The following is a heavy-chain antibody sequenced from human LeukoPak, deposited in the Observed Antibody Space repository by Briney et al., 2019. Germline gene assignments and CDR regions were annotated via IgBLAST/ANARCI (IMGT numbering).Heavy chain of an antibody. J-gene: IGHJ4*02. CDR3: AKDRQYSYGSYFDY. CDR1: GSTFSSYA. D-gene: IGHD5-18*01. CDR2: ISGSGGST. Sequence: GGSLRLSRAASGSTFSSYAMSWVRQAPGKGLEWVSAISGSGGSTYYADSVKGRFTISRDNSKNTLYLQMNSLRAEDTAVYYCAKDRQYSYGSYFDYWGQGTLVTVSS. V-gene: IGHV3-23*01.